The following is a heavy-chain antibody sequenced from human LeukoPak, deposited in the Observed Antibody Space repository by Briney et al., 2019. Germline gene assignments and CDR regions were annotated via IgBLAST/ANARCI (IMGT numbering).Heavy chain of an antibody. Sequence: QSGGSLRLSCAASGNYWMHWVRQAPGKGLEWVSGISGSGDNTYYADSVKGRFTISRDNSKNTLYVQVNSLGTEDTAAYYCAKGSYYDSSGSFYFDYWGQGTLVTVSS. CDR3: AKGSYYDSSGSFYFDY. CDR2: ISGSGDNT. V-gene: IGHV3-23*01. CDR1: GNYW. D-gene: IGHD3-22*01. J-gene: IGHJ4*02.